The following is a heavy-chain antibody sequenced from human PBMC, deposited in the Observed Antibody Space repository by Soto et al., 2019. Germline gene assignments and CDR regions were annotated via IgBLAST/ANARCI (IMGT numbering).Heavy chain of an antibody. CDR2: ISGSGGST. V-gene: IGHV3-23*01. CDR1: GFTFSSYA. CDR3: AKDLLVHSSSWYVTPRVFDY. J-gene: IGHJ4*02. D-gene: IGHD6-13*01. Sequence: GGSLRLSCAASGFTFSSYAMSWVRQAPGKGLEWVSAISGSGGSTYYADSVKGRFTISRDNSKNTLYLQMNSLRAEDTAVYYCAKDLLVHSSSWYVTPRVFDYWGQGTLVTVSS.